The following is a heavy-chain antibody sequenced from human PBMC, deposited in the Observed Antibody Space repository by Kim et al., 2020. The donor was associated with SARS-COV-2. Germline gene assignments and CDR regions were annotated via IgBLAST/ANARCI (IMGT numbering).Heavy chain of an antibody. Sequence: QKFQGGVTMTRDTSTSTVYMELNSLRSEDTAVYYCARDKGLSGWYHAFDIWGQGTMVTVSS. CDR3: ARDKGLSGWYHAFDI. D-gene: IGHD6-19*01. J-gene: IGHJ3*02. V-gene: IGHV1-46*01.